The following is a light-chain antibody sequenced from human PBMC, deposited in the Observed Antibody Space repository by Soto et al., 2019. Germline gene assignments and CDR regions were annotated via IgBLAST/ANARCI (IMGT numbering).Light chain of an antibody. V-gene: IGLV2-11*01. CDR2: DVS. CDR3: CSYAGSYTHV. J-gene: IGLJ1*01. CDR1: SSDVGGYNY. Sequence: QSALTQPRSVSGSPGQSVTISCTGTSSDVGGYNYVSWYQQHPGKAPKLMISDVSKRPSGVPDRFSGSKSGNTASLTISGLQAEDEADYYCCSYAGSYTHVFGTGTKLTVL.